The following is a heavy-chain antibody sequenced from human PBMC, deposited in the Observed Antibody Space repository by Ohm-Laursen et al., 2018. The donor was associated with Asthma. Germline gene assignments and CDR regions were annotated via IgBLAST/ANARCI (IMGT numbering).Heavy chain of an antibody. CDR1: GFSFSSYT. CDR3: ARDLEDGIDY. CDR2: ISSSSSSL. V-gene: IGHV3-48*01. D-gene: IGHD1-1*01. J-gene: IGHJ4*02. Sequence: SLRLSCTASGFSFSSYTMNWVRQAPGKGLEWVSYISSSSSSLYYADSVKGRFTISRDNSKNTLYLQMNSLRAEDTAAYYCARDLEDGIDYWGQGTLVTVSS.